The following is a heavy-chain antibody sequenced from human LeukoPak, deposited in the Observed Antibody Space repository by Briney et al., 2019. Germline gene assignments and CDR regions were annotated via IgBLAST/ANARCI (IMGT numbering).Heavy chain of an antibody. D-gene: IGHD5-24*01. V-gene: IGHV3-11*01. CDR1: GFTFSDYY. J-gene: IGHJ4*02. CDR2: ISSSGSTI. Sequence: GGSLRLSCAASGFTFSDYYMSWIRQAPGKGLEWVSYISSSGSTIYYADSVKGRFTISRDNAKNSLYLQMNSLRAEDTAVYYRARDSWLQRHSWDYWGQGTLVTVSS. CDR3: ARDSWLQRHSWDY.